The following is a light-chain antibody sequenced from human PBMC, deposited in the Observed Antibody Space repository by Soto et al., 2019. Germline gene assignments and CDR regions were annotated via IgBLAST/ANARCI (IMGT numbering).Light chain of an antibody. CDR3: SSYTSSSTYV. J-gene: IGLJ1*01. CDR2: EVS. Sequence: QSALTQPPSASGSPGQSVTISCTGTSSDIGTYDYVSWYQQHPGEAPKLVIYEVSKRPSGVPGRFSGSKSGNTASLTISGLQAEDEADYYCSSYTSSSTYVFGTGTKLTVL. CDR1: SSDIGTYDY. V-gene: IGLV2-8*01.